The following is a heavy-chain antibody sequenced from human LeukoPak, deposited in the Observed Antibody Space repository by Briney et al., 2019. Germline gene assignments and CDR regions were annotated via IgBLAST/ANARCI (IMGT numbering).Heavy chain of an antibody. D-gene: IGHD3-9*01. J-gene: IGHJ4*02. CDR1: GGTFSSYA. V-gene: IGHV1-69*01. Sequence: SVKVSCKASGGTFSSYAISWVRQAPGQGLEWIGGIIPIFGTANYAQKFQGRVTVTADESTSTAYMELSSLRSEDTAVYYCARGESGYDILTGYYNLPLGYWGQGTLVTVSS. CDR3: ARGESGYDILTGYYNLPLGY. CDR2: IIPIFGTA.